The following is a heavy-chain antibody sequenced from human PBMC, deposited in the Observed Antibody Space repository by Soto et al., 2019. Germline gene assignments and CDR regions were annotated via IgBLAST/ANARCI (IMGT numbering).Heavy chain of an antibody. V-gene: IGHV2-5*02. J-gene: IGHJ2*01. CDR2: IYWDDDK. CDR3: AHRLKDYYGSGSYYNRYFDL. Sequence: QITLKESGPTLVKPTQNLTLTCTFSGFSLSTSGVGVGWIRQTPGKALEWLALIYWDDDKRYSPSLKGRLTISTDTSKNPVVLTMTNMDPVDTATYYCAHRLKDYYGSGSYYNRYFDLWGRGTLVTVSS. D-gene: IGHD3-10*01. CDR1: GFSLSTSGVG.